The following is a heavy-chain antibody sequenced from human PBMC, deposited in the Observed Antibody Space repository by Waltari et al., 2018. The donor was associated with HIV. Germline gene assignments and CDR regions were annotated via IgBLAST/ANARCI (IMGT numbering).Heavy chain of an antibody. J-gene: IGHJ5*02. D-gene: IGHD6-19*01. Sequence: QVQLVQSGAEVKKPGASVKVSCKASGYTFTTHDINWVRQPSGQGLEWMGWMNTHSGNTGYAQNFQGRVTMTRNTSITTAYMDLSSLRSDDTAVYYCARGFRNSSGWSYRWFDPWGQGTLVTVSS. CDR2: MNTHSGNT. V-gene: IGHV1-8*01. CDR1: GYTFTTHD. CDR3: ARGFRNSSGWSYRWFDP.